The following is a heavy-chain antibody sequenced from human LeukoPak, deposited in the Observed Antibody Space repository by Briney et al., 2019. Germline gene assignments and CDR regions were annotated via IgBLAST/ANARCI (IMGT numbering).Heavy chain of an antibody. CDR1: GGSISSGGYS. CDR2: IYYSGST. V-gene: IGHV4-31*11. Sequence: SETLSLTCAVSGGSISSGGYSWSWIRQPPGKGLEWIGYIYYSGSTYYNPSLSSRVTLSLDTSKNQFSLKLSSVTAADTAVYYCARARSSLAEFDYWGQGTLVTVSS. J-gene: IGHJ4*02. D-gene: IGHD3-3*02. CDR3: ARARSSLAEFDY.